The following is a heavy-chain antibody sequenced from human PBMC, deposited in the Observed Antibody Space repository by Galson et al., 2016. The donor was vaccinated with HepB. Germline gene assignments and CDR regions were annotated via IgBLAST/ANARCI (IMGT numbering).Heavy chain of an antibody. CDR3: ARLHFDTFPSPGY. CDR1: GFTFGMYA. Sequence: SLRLSCAASGFTFGMYAMTWVRQAPGQGLEWVSSVSAGGDNTSYAESVKGQFTISRDNAKNSVYLEMNSLRAEDTAVYYCARLHFDTFPSPGYWGQGTLVTVSS. J-gene: IGHJ4*02. D-gene: IGHD3-9*01. CDR2: VSAGGDNT. V-gene: IGHV3-23*01.